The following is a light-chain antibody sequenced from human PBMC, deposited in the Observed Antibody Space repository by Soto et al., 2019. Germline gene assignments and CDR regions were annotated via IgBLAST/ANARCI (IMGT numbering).Light chain of an antibody. V-gene: IGKV3-20*01. Sequence: EIVLTQSPGTLSLSPGERATLSCRASLSVSSTYLVWYQQKPGQAPRLLIYGASNRATGIPDRFSCSGSGIDFTLTISRLEPEDFAVYYCKQYNSPPITFVQGTQLEIK. CDR2: GAS. CDR1: LSVSSTY. CDR3: KQYNSPPIT. J-gene: IGKJ5*01.